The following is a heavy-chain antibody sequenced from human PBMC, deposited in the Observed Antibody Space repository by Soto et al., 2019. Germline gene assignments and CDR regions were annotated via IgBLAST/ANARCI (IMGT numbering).Heavy chain of an antibody. Sequence: ASVKVSCKASGYTFTSYCISWVRQAPGQGLEWMGWISAYNGNTNYAQKLQGRVTMTTDTSTSTAYMELRSLRSDDTAVYYCARDLMEVGAYDYSNYTKRRFDYWGQGTLVTVSS. J-gene: IGHJ4*02. CDR1: GYTFTSYC. D-gene: IGHD4-4*01. CDR2: ISAYNGNT. CDR3: ARDLMEVGAYDYSNYTKRRFDY. V-gene: IGHV1-18*01.